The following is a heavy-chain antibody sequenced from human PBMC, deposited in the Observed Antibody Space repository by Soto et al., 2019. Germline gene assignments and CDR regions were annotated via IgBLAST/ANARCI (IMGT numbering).Heavy chain of an antibody. CDR2: IYHSGST. Sequence: SETLSLTCAVSGYSISSGYYWGWIRQPPGKGLERIGSIYHSGSTYYNPSLKSRVTISVDTSKNQFSLKLSSVTAADTAVYYCARAGGIAMVTGGDCWGQGTLVTVSS. CDR1: GYSISSGYY. D-gene: IGHD5-18*01. J-gene: IGHJ4*02. CDR3: ARAGGIAMVTGGDC. V-gene: IGHV4-38-2*01.